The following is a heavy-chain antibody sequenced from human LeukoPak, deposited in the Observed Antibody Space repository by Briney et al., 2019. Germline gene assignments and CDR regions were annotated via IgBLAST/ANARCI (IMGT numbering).Heavy chain of an antibody. D-gene: IGHD3-22*01. Sequence: GSLRLSCAASGFTFSSYARHWVRQAPGKGLEWVAVISYDGSNKYYADSVKGRFTISRDNSKNTLYLQMNSLRAEDTAVYYCARDSNYYDSSGCFDYWGQGTLVTVSS. CDR1: GFTFSSYA. CDR2: ISYDGSNK. J-gene: IGHJ4*02. CDR3: ARDSNYYDSSGCFDY. V-gene: IGHV3-30-3*01.